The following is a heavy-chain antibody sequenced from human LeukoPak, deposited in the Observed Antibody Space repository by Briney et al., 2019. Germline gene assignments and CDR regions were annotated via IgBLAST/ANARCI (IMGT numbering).Heavy chain of an antibody. Sequence: KSGGSLRLSCAASGFTFSSYSMNWVRQAPGKGLEWVSSISSSSSYIYYADSVKGRFTISRDNAKNSLYLQMNSLRAEDTAVYYCASQPYGDYANYYYYMDVWGKGTTVTVSS. D-gene: IGHD4-17*01. CDR3: ASQPYGDYANYYYYMDV. CDR1: GFTFSSYS. J-gene: IGHJ6*03. CDR2: ISSSSSYI. V-gene: IGHV3-21*01.